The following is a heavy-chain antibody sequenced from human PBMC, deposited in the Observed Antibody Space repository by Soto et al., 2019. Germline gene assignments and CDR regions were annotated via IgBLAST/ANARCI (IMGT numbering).Heavy chain of an antibody. J-gene: IGHJ3*02. CDR1: GYTFTSYA. V-gene: IGHV1-3*01. CDR2: IIAANGNT. Sequence: GASVKVSCKASGYTFTSYAMHWVRQAPGQRFEWMGWIIAANGNTKYSQKFQGRVTITRDTSATTAYMELSSLRSEDTAVYYCARLGPESNWNALGAFDIWGQGTMVTVSS. D-gene: IGHD1-20*01. CDR3: ARLGPESNWNALGAFDI.